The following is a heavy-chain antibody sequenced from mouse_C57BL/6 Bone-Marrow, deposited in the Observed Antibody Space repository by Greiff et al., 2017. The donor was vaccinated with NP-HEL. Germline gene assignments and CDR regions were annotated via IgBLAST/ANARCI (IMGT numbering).Heavy chain of an antibody. D-gene: IGHD1-2*01. J-gene: IGHJ4*01. Sequence: VKLQESGPGLVQPSQSLSITCTVSGFSLTSYGVHWVRQSPGKGLEWLGVLWSGGSTDYNAAFISRLSISKDNSKSQAFFKMNSLQADDTSIYYCARKGTTAPYAMDYWGQGTSVTVSS. V-gene: IGHV2-2*01. CDR3: ARKGTTAPYAMDY. CDR1: GFSLTSYG. CDR2: LWSGGST.